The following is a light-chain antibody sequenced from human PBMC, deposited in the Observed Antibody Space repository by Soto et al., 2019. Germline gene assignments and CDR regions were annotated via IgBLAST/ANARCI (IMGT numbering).Light chain of an antibody. J-gene: IGKJ4*01. CDR3: QQRSNWPLT. Sequence: EIVLTQSPATLSLSPGERATLTCRASQSVSSYLAWYQQKPGQAPRLLIYDASNRATGIPARFSGSGSGTDFTLTISSLEPEEFARYYCQQRSNWPLTFGGGTKVEIK. CDR2: DAS. V-gene: IGKV3-11*01. CDR1: QSVSSY.